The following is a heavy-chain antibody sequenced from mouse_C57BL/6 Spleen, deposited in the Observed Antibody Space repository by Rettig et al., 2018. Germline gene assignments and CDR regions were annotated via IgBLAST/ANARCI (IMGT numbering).Heavy chain of an antibody. J-gene: IGHJ4*01. CDR3: ARWHYYGSNAMDY. V-gene: IGHV1-18*01. Sequence: PGASVKIPCKASGYTFTDYNMDWVKQSHGKSLEWIGDINPNNGGTIYNQKFKGKATLTVDKSSSTAYMELRSLTSEDTAVYYCARWHYYGSNAMDYWGQGTSVTVSS. CDR2: INPNNGGT. D-gene: IGHD1-1*01. CDR1: GYTFTDYN.